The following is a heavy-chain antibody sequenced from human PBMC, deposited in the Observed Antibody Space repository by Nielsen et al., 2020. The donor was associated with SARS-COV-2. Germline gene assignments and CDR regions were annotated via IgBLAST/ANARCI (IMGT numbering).Heavy chain of an antibody. Sequence: GESLKISCAASGFSVSINYMSWVRQAPGKGLEWVSVIYSGGSSHYADPVKGRFTISKDNSKNTLYLQMNSLRAEDTAVYFCAREVDGYYLDYWGQGTLVTVSS. V-gene: IGHV3-53*01. CDR3: AREVDGYYLDY. D-gene: IGHD2-15*01. CDR1: GFSVSINY. CDR2: IYSGGSS. J-gene: IGHJ4*02.